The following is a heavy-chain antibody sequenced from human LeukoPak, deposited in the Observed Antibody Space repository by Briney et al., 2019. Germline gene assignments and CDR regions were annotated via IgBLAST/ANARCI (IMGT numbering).Heavy chain of an antibody. CDR3: ARVAMAGYYDHWYFDL. D-gene: IGHD3-22*01. Sequence: SETLSLTCTVSDESFSGYYWSWIRQPPGKALQYIGEVSHIGGTNYNPSLESRVTVSVDTSKNQASLKLTSVTAAATGVYYCARVAMAGYYDHWYFDLWGRGTLVSVSS. CDR1: DESFSGYY. V-gene: IGHV4-34*01. CDR2: VSHIGGT. J-gene: IGHJ2*01.